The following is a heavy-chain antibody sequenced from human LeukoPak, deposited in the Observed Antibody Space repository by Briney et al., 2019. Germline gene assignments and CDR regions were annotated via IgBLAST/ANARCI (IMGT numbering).Heavy chain of an antibody. CDR2: INAGNGNT. Sequence: ASEKVSCKASEYTFTIYAIHWVRQAPGQRPERMGWINAGNGNTDYSQKFQGRLTITRDTSATTAYMQLNSLRSEETAVYYCARSYYDILTGSSLINSFDYWGQGTLVTVSS. J-gene: IGHJ4*02. D-gene: IGHD3-9*01. CDR3: ARSYYDILTGSSLINSFDY. CDR1: EYTFTIYA. V-gene: IGHV1-3*01.